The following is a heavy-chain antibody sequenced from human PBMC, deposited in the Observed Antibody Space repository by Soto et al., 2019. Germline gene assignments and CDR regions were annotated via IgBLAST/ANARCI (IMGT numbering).Heavy chain of an antibody. D-gene: IGHD2-15*01. CDR1: GFTFSSYG. Sequence: QVQLVESGGGVVQPGRSLRLSCAASGFTFSSYGRHWVRQAPGKGLEWVAVIWYDGSNKYYADSVKGRFTISRDNSKNTLYLQMNRLRAEDTAVYYCARGGYCSGGSGNPESYYYYGMDVW. CDR3: ARGGYCSGGSGNPESYYYYGMDV. CDR2: IWYDGSNK. V-gene: IGHV3-33*01. J-gene: IGHJ6*01.